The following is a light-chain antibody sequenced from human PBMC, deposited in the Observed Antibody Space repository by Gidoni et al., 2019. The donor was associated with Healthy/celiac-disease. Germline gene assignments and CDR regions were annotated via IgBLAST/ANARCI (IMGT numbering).Light chain of an antibody. V-gene: IGKV4-1*01. CDR1: QSVLYSSNHKNY. Sequence: DIVMTQSPDSLAVSLGERATINCKSSQSVLYSSNHKNYLAWYQQKPGQPPKLLIYWASTRESGVPDRFSGSGSGTDFTLTISSLQAEDVAVYYCQQYYSTPGITFGQGTRLEIK. CDR3: QQYYSTPGIT. CDR2: WAS. J-gene: IGKJ5*01.